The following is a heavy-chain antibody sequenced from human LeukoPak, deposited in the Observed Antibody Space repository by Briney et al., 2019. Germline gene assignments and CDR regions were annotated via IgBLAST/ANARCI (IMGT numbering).Heavy chain of an antibody. CDR3: ARDWGIQGGSQVGAFDI. CDR1: GFTVSSNY. CDR2: IYSGGST. Sequence: GGSLRLSCAASGFTVSSNYMSWVRQAPGKGLEWVSVIYSGGSTYYADSVKGRFTISRDNSKNTLYLQMNSLRAEDTAVYYCARDWGIQGGSQVGAFDIWGQGTMVTVSP. D-gene: IGHD1-26*01. V-gene: IGHV3-53*01. J-gene: IGHJ3*02.